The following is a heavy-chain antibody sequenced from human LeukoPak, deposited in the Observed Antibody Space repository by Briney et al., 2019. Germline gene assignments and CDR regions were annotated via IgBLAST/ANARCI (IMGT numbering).Heavy chain of an antibody. D-gene: IGHD6-19*01. CDR3: AGGTGWLIDY. CDR2: IKQDGSEK. V-gene: IGHV3-7*04. CDR1: GSTFSGYW. Sequence: PGGSLRLSCAASGSTFSGYWMNWVRQVPGKGLERVANIKQDGSEKYYVGSVKGRFTISRDNAKNSLYLQLNSLRAEDTAVYYCAGGTGWLIDYWGQGTLVTVSS. J-gene: IGHJ4*02.